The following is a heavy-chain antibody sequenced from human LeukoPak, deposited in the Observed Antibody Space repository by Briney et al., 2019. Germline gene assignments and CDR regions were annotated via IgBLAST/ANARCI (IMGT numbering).Heavy chain of an antibody. CDR1: GGSFSGYY. D-gene: IGHD3-3*01. Sequence: SETLSLTCAVYGGSFSGYYWNWIRQPPGKGLEWIGEINHSGSTNYNPSLKSRVTISVDTSKNQFSLKLSSGTAADTAVYYCARNSWYYDFWSGYSLVDYFDYWGQGTLVTVSS. CDR3: ARNSWYYDFWSGYSLVDYFDY. CDR2: INHSGST. J-gene: IGHJ4*02. V-gene: IGHV4-34*01.